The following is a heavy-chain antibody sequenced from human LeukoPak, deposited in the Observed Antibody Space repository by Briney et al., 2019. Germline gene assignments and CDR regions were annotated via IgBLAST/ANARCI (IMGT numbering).Heavy chain of an antibody. D-gene: IGHD4-23*01. V-gene: IGHV4-4*08. CDR2: MCPSGRT. Sequence: SETLSLTCTVSNDSISSYCCSWVRQPPGKGLEWIGFMCPSGRTDYNPSLKSRVTMSVDTSRNQLSMELRFLTAADTAVYYCATSYDGKTAPYDLWGHGTLVTVSS. CDR1: NDSISSYC. J-gene: IGHJ5*02. CDR3: ATSYDGKTAPYDL.